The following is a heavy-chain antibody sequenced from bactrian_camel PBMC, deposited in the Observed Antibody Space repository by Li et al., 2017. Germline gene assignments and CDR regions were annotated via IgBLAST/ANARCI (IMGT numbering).Heavy chain of an antibody. J-gene: IGHJ4*01. CDR3: ATDDARLIACRSSCRPY. Sequence: QLVEFGGGLVQPGGSLRLSCAASKYIYRNCIGWFRQTPGKEREGLAAIATDGHITYYSDSAKGRFTISRDNAKNTLTLQMNSLTTEDSGVYYCATDDARLIACRSSCRPYWGQGTQVTVS. D-gene: IGHD6*01. CDR2: IATDGHIT. V-gene: IGHV3S54*01. CDR1: KYIYRNC.